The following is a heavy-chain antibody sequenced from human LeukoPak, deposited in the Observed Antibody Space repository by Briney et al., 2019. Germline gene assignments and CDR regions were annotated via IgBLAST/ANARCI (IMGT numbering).Heavy chain of an antibody. Sequence: SETLSLTCVVSGGSISSNNWWSWVRQPPGKGLEWIGEMYHSGSTNYNPSLKSRVTSSVDKSKNQFSLKLSSVTAADAAVYYCARDTYYYGSGSYRLDYWGQGTLVTVSS. D-gene: IGHD3-10*01. CDR1: GGSISSNNW. CDR2: MYHSGST. V-gene: IGHV4-4*02. J-gene: IGHJ4*02. CDR3: ARDTYYYGSGSYRLDY.